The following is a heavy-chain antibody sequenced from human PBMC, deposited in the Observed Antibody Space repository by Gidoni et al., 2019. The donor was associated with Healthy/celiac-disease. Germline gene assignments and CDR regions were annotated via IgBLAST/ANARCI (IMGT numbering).Heavy chain of an antibody. J-gene: IGHJ6*03. D-gene: IGHD3-10*01. CDR1: GGSFSGYY. CDR2: INHSGST. CDR3: ARGHGSGYYYYYMDV. V-gene: IGHV4-34*01. Sequence: QVQLQQWGAGLLKPSETLSLTCAVYGGSFSGYYWSWIRQPPGKGLGWIGEINHSGSTNYNPSLKSRVTISVDTSKNQFSLKLSSVTAADTAVYYCARGHGSGYYYYYMDVWGKGTTVTVSS.